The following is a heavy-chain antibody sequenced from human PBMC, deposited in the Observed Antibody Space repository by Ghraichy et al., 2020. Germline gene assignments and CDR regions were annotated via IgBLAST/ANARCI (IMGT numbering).Heavy chain of an antibody. CDR2: ISGSGGST. CDR3: AKETTIFGVVIASFGLD. Sequence: GGSLRLSCAASGFTFSSYAMSWVRQAPGKGLEWVSAISGSGGSTYYADSVKGRFTISRDNSKNTLYLQMNSLRAEDTAVYCCAKETTIFGVVIASFGLDWGQGTLVTVSS. CDR1: GFTFSSYA. D-gene: IGHD3-3*01. V-gene: IGHV3-23*01. J-gene: IGHJ4*02.